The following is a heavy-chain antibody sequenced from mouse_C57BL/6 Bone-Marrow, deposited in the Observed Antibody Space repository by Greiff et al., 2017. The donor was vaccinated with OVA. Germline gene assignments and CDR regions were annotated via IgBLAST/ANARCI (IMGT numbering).Heavy chain of an antibody. V-gene: IGHV3-6*01. CDR2: ISYDGSN. CDR3: ARDGSYYDYDQRTWFAY. Sequence: EVQLQESGPGLVKPSQSLSLTCSVTGYSITSGYYWNWIRQFPGNKLEWMGYISYDGSNNYNPSLTNRISITRDTSKNQFFLKLNSVTTEDTATYYCARDGSYYDYDQRTWFAYGGQGTLGTVSA. J-gene: IGHJ3*01. CDR1: GYSITSGYY. D-gene: IGHD2-4*01.